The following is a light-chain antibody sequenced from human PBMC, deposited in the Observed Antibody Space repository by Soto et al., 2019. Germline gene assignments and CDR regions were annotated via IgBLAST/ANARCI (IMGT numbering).Light chain of an antibody. CDR3: QQYYSPWT. Sequence: DIVMTQSPDSLAVSLGERANINCKSSQSVLYSSNNKNYLAWYQQKSGQPPKLLIYWASTRESGVPDRFSGSGSGTDFTLTISSLQAEDVAVYYCQQYYSPWTFGQGTKVEIK. V-gene: IGKV4-1*01. CDR1: QSVLYSSNNKNY. J-gene: IGKJ1*01. CDR2: WAS.